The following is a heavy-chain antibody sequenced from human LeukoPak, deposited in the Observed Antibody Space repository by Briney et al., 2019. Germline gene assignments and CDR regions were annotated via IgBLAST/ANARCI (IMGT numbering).Heavy chain of an antibody. D-gene: IGHD5-24*01. Sequence: SQTLSLTCAISGDSVSTNSVAWNWIRQSPSRGLEWLGRTYYRSKWYNDYAGSVKSRITINPDTSKNQFSLQLKSVTPEDTAVYYCARELDGYNSKPLDYWGQGTLVTDSS. J-gene: IGHJ4*02. CDR1: GDSVSTNSVA. V-gene: IGHV6-1*01. CDR3: ARELDGYNSKPLDY. CDR2: TYYRSKWYN.